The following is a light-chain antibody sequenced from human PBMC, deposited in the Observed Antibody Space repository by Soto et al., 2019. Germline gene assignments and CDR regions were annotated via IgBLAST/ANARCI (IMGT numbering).Light chain of an antibody. CDR2: WAS. CDR1: QSVLYSSNNKNY. Sequence: DIVMTQSPDSLAVSLGERATINCKSSQSVLYSSNNKNYLAWYQQKPGQPPKLLIYWASTRESGVADRFSGSGSGTDFPLTISSLKAEDVAVYYCQQYYSTPRTFGQGTKVEIK. V-gene: IGKV4-1*01. J-gene: IGKJ1*01. CDR3: QQYYSTPRT.